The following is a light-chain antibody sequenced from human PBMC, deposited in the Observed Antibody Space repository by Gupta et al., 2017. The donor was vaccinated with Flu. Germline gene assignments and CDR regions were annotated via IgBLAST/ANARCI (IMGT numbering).Light chain of an antibody. CDR3: QSYDSSLRGSV. CDR1: SSNLGAGYD. CDR2: GNN. J-gene: IGLJ3*02. V-gene: IGLV1-40*01. Sequence: QSGLTQPPSVSGAPGQRLTISCPGSSSNLGAGYDVHWYQQIPGTAPKLLLYGNNHRPSGVPDRFSGSKSGTSASLAITGLQADDEADYYCQSYDSSLRGSVFGGGTKLTVL.